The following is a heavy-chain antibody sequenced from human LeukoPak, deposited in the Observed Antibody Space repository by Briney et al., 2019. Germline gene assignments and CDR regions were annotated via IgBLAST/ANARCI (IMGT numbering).Heavy chain of an antibody. Sequence: STYYNPSLKSRVTISVDTSKNQFSLKLSSVTAADTAVYYCARERYDYVWGSYRHAYFDYWGQGTLVTVSS. J-gene: IGHJ4*02. CDR3: ARERYDYVWGSYRHAYFDY. D-gene: IGHD3-16*02. V-gene: IGHV4-31*02. CDR2: ST.